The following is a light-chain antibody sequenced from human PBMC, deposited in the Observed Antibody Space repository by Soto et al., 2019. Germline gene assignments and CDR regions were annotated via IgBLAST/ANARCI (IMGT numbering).Light chain of an antibody. CDR3: NSYTAFNTRV. CDR1: SSDIGAYNY. J-gene: IGLJ1*01. Sequence: QSALTQPASVSGSPGQSITISCTGTSSDIGAYNYVSWYQQHPGKAPKLLIYEVSDRPPGISDRFSGSKSGNTASLTISILPSEDEADYYCNSYTAFNTRVFGTGTKLTVL. CDR2: EVS. V-gene: IGLV2-14*01.